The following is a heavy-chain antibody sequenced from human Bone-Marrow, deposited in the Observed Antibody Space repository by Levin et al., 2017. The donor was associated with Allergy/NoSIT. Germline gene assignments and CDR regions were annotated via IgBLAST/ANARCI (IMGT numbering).Heavy chain of an antibody. CDR3: SRDRYDSSGYYLSGIDS. V-gene: IGHV3-23*01. Sequence: GGSLRLSCAASGFTFSNYAMSWVRQAPGKGLEWISAISPNGGDTFYSEAVRGRLTISRDNSNVYLQMSSLRADDTAVYYCSRDRYDSSGYYLSGIDSWGQGTLVTVSS. CDR1: GFTFSNYA. J-gene: IGHJ4*02. CDR2: ISPNGGDT. D-gene: IGHD3-22*01.